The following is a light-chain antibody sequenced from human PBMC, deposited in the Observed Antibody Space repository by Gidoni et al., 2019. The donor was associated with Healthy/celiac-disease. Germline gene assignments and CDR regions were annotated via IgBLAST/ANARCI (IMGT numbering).Light chain of an antibody. J-gene: IGKJ2*03. CDR2: AAS. V-gene: IGKV1-9*01. CDR3: QQLNSYPHS. Sequence: DLQLTQSPSFLSASVGDRVTITCRASQGISSYLAWYQQKPGKAPKLLIYAASTLQSGVPSRFSGSGSGTEFTLTISSLQPEDFATYYCQQLNSYPHSFGQXTKLEIK. CDR1: QGISSY.